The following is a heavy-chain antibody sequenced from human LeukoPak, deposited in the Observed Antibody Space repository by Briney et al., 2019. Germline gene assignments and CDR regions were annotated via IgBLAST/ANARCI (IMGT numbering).Heavy chain of an antibody. CDR1: GYNFATYG. J-gene: IGHJ4*02. CDR3: TRDPRHKYGNFDN. CDR2: FAPYNNNG. V-gene: IGHV1-18*01. Sequence: GASVKVSCKASGYNFATYGISWVRQAPGQGLEWMGWFAPYNNNGNSAQKFQGRLTMTTDTSTSTASMELRSLRSGDTAVYYCTRDPRHKYGNFDNWGQGTLVTVSS. D-gene: IGHD2/OR15-2a*01.